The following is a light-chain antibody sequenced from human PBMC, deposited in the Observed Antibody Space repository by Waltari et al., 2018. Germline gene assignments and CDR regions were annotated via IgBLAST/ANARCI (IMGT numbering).Light chain of an antibody. J-gene: IGLJ3*02. CDR3: LLYYGGGWV. CDR1: KGAVTSGYY. Sequence: QTVVTQEPSLTVSPGGTVPLTCASSKGAVTSGYYPSWLQQKPGQPPRSLLYSTSNKQYWAPDRCSGSLRVGKSALILAGGQPKNESENYCLLYYGGGWVFGGGTKRAVL. CDR2: STS. V-gene: IGLV7-43*01.